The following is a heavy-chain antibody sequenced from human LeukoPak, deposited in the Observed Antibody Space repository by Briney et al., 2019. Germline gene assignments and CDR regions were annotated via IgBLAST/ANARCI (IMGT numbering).Heavy chain of an antibody. CDR2: INPSGART. Sequence: GASVKVSCKASGYTFTSYYMHWVRQAPGQGLEWMGIINPSGARTSYAQRFQGRVTMTRDMSTSTVYMELSSLISEDTAVYYCARGGTMFNDYWGQGTLVTVSS. V-gene: IGHV1-46*01. CDR3: ARGGTMFNDY. CDR1: GYTFTSYY. J-gene: IGHJ4*02. D-gene: IGHD3-10*02.